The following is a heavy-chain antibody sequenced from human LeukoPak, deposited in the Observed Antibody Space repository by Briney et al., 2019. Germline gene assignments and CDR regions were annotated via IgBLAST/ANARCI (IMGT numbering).Heavy chain of an antibody. CDR1: GFTFDDYG. Sequence: AGGSLRLSCAASGFTFDDYGMGWVRQAPGKGLEWVSGINWNGGSTGYADSVKGRFTISRDNAKNSLYLQMNSLRAEDTALYYCARDQFGVIIVTSQYYFDYWGQGTLVTVSS. CDR3: ARDQFGVIIVTSQYYFDY. CDR2: INWNGGST. V-gene: IGHV3-20*04. D-gene: IGHD3-3*01. J-gene: IGHJ4*02.